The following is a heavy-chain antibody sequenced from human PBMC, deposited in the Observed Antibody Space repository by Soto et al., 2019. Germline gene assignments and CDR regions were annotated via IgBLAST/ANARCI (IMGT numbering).Heavy chain of an antibody. CDR1: GFTFSNAW. CDR3: TTVRNIVLMVYAIGASGDYGMDV. J-gene: IGHJ6*02. D-gene: IGHD2-8*01. Sequence: GGSLRLSCAASGFTFSNAWMNWVRQAPGKGLEWVGRIKSKTDGGTTDYAAPVKGRFTISRDDSKNTLYLQMNSLKTEDTAVYYCTTVRNIVLMVYAIGASGDYGMDVWGQGTTVTVSS. CDR2: IKSKTDGGTT. V-gene: IGHV3-15*07.